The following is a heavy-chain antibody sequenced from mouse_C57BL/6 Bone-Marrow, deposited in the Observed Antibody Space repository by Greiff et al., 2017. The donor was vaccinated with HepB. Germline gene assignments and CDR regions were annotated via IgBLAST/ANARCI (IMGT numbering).Heavy chain of an antibody. CDR2: IWSGGST. J-gene: IGHJ2*01. Sequence: VQLQESGPGLVQPSQSLSITCTASGFSLTSYGVHWVRQSPGKGLEWLGVIWSGGSTDENAAFISRLSISKDNSKRQVFFKMNSLQADDTAIYYCARNLQYYFDYWGQGTTLTVSS. CDR1: GFSLTSYG. D-gene: IGHD2-10*01. V-gene: IGHV2-2*01. CDR3: ARNLQYYFDY.